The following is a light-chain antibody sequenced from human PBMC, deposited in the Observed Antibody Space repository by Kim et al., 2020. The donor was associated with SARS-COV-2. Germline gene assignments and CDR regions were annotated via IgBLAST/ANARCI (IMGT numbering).Light chain of an antibody. CDR3: QTWGTGIRV. V-gene: IGLV4-69*01. CDR2: LNRDGSH. Sequence: ASVTITCSLSSGHSSYAIAWHQQQQGKGTWYLMKLNRDGSHSKGDGVPDRFSGSSSGAERYLTISSLQSEDEADYYCQTWGTGIRVFGGGTKLTVL. CDR1: SGHSSYA. J-gene: IGLJ3*02.